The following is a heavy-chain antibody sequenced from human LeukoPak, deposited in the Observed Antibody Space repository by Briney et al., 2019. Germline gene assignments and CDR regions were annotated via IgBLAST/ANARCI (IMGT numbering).Heavy chain of an antibody. V-gene: IGHV1-46*01. CDR1: GYTFTSYY. J-gene: IGHJ6*02. CDR3: AARPTRDCDSSICYRHYGPDV. Sequence: ASVKVSCKASGYTFTSYYMHWVRQAPGQGLEWMGIINPSGGSTSYAQKFQGRVTMTRDTSISTAYMELSRLRSDDTAVYYCAARPTRDCDSSICYRHYGPDVWGQGTTVTVSS. CDR2: INPSGGST. D-gene: IGHD2-2*01.